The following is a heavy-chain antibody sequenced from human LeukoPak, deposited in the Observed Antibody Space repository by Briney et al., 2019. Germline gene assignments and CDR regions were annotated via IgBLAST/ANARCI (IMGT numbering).Heavy chain of an antibody. D-gene: IGHD1-26*01. CDR1: GFTFSNAW. CDR3: AKEGRGSYNYYYYYGMDV. J-gene: IGHJ6*02. Sequence: GGSLRLSCPASGFTFSNAWMSWVRQAPGKGLVWVSRINSDGSSTSYADSVKGRFTISRDNSKNTLYLQMNSLRAEDTAVYYCAKEGRGSYNYYYYYGMDVWGQGTTVTVSS. CDR2: INSDGSST. V-gene: IGHV3-74*01.